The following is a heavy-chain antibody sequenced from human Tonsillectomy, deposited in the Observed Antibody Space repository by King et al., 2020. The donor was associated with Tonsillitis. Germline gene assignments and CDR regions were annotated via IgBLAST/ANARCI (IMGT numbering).Heavy chain of an antibody. Sequence: VQLVVSGGGLVKPGGSLRLSCSASGLTFGYYYKNWIRQAPGKGLEWVSYISASGSYTNYADSVKGRFTFSRDNAKNSLYLQIDSLRAEDTAVYYCARGGEISYFYYMDVWGKGTTVTVSS. V-gene: IGHV3-11*06. D-gene: IGHD3-10*01. CDR1: GLTFGYYY. CDR2: ISASGSYT. J-gene: IGHJ6*03. CDR3: ARGGEISYFYYMDV.